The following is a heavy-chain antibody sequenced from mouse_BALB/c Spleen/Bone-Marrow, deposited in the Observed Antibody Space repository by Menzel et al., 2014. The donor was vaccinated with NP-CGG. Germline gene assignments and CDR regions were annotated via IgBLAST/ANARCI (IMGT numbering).Heavy chain of an antibody. V-gene: IGHV1S74*01. Sequence: VQLQQSGPQLVRPGASVKISCKASGYSFTSYWMHWVKQRPGQGLEWIGMIDPSDSETRLNQMFKDKATLTVDKSSSTAYIQHSGQPSGNSAVYCCASSGSSPAWFAYWGQGTLVTVSA. D-gene: IGHD1-1*01. J-gene: IGHJ3*01. CDR2: IDPSDSET. CDR3: ASSGSSPAWFAY. CDR1: GYSFTSYW.